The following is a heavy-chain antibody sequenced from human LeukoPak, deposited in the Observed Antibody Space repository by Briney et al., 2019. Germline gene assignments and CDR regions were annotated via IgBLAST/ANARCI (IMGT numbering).Heavy chain of an antibody. Sequence: SETLSLTCAVYGGSFSGYYWSWIRQPPGKGLEWIGEINHSGSTNYNPSLKSRVTISVDTSKNQFSLKLSSVTAADTAVYYCARDQDYYGSGSTTYYMDVWGKGTTVTVSS. D-gene: IGHD3-10*01. CDR2: INHSGST. CDR3: ARDQDYYGSGSTTYYMDV. V-gene: IGHV4-34*01. J-gene: IGHJ6*03. CDR1: GGSFSGYY.